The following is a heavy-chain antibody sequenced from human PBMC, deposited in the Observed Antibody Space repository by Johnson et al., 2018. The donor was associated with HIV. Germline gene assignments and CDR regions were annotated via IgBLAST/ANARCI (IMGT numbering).Heavy chain of an antibody. CDR2: IKSKTDGGTT. CDR1: GFIFDDYG. D-gene: IGHD6-19*01. V-gene: IGHV3-15*01. CDR3: TTDSGWVPLEAFDI. Sequence: VQLVESGGGVVRPGGSLRFSCAASGFIFDDYGMNWVRQAPGKGLEWVGRIKSKTDGGTTDYAAPVKGRLTIPRDDSKNTLYLQMNSLKTEDTAVYYCTTDSGWVPLEAFDIWGQGTMVTVSS. J-gene: IGHJ3*02.